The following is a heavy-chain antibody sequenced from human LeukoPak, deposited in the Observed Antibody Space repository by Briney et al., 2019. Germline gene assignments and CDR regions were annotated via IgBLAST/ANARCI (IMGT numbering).Heavy chain of an antibody. CDR1: GFTLSSYA. V-gene: IGHV3-64*01. CDR2: ISSNGGST. J-gene: IGHJ3*02. Sequence: PGGSLRPSCAASGFTLSSYAMHWVRQAPGKGLEYVSAISSNGGSTYYANSVKGRFTISRDNSKNTLYLQMGSLRAEDMAVYYCARRVNDAFDIWGQGTMVTVSS. CDR3: ARRVNDAFDI. D-gene: IGHD2-21*01.